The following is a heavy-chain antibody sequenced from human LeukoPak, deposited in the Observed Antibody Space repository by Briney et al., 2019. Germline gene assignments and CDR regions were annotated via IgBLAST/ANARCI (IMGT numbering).Heavy chain of an antibody. CDR3: ARRLVGNKYFDY. Sequence: GESLKISCKGSGYTFTTKWIGWVRQMPGKGLEWMGIIYPGDSDTRYSPSFQGQVTISADKSISTTYLQWSSLKASDTAMYYCARRLVGNKYFDYWGQGTLVTVSP. CDR2: IYPGDSDT. V-gene: IGHV5-51*01. D-gene: IGHD1-26*01. J-gene: IGHJ4*02. CDR1: GYTFTTKW.